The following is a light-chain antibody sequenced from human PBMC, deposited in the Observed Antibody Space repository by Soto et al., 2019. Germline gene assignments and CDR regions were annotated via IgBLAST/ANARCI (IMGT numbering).Light chain of an antibody. CDR3: QQYNNWPWT. Sequence: ERVMTQSPATLSVSPGERVTLSCGASQSVSINLAWYQQKPGQAPRLIMYGASTRATGIPARFSGSGSGTEFTLTISSLQSEDFAMYYCQQYNNWPWTFGQGTKVEIK. J-gene: IGKJ1*01. CDR1: QSVSIN. V-gene: IGKV3-15*01. CDR2: GAS.